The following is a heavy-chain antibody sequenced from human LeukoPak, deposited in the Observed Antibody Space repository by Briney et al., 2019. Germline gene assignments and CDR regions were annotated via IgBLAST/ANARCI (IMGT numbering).Heavy chain of an antibody. Sequence: SETLSLTCTVSGGSGDSGDYYWSWIRQLPGKGLEWIGYISYSGSTYYIPSLKSRVTISRDTSKNHFSLQLTSLTTADTAVYYCAREADYSASIGFDYWGQGTLVTVSS. D-gene: IGHD6-6*01. CDR3: AREADYSASIGFDY. V-gene: IGHV4-31*03. CDR2: ISYSGST. J-gene: IGHJ4*02. CDR1: GGSGDSGDYY.